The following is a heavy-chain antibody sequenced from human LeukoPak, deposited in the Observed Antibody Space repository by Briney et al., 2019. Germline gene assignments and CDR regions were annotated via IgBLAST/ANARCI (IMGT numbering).Heavy chain of an antibody. D-gene: IGHD3-22*01. V-gene: IGHV3-48*01. CDR1: GFTFSSYS. Sequence: GGSPKLSCAASGFTFSSYSMNWVRQAPGKGLEWVSYISSSSGTIYYADSAKGRFTISRDNAKNSLYLQMNSLRAEDTAVYYCARDSSGYLGAFDTWGQGTMVTVSS. J-gene: IGHJ3*02. CDR3: ARDSSGYLGAFDT. CDR2: ISSSSGTI.